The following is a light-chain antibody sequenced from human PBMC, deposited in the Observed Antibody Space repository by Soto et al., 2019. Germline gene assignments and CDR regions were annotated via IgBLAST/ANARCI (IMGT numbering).Light chain of an antibody. CDR2: EVS. J-gene: IGLJ1*01. CDR1: SSDVSGYNY. Sequence: QSVLTQPASVSGYPGQSITISCTGTSSDVSGYNYVSWYQQHPGKAPKLMIYEVSNRPSGVSNRFSGSKSGNTASLTISGLQAEDEADYYCSSYTSSSSRVFGTGTKVTVL. V-gene: IGLV2-14*01. CDR3: SSYTSSSSRV.